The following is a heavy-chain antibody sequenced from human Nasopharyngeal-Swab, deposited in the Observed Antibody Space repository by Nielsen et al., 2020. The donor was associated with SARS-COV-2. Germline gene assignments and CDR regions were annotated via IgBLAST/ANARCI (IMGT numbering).Heavy chain of an antibody. CDR2: IWYDGTNK. Sequence: GESLKISCEASGFTFSSYAMHWVRQPLGKGLEWVAVIWYDGTNKNYADSVKGRFTISRDNAKHTLYLEINSLRVEDTAVYYCARDRVTPNYYLDYWGQGTLVTVSS. J-gene: IGHJ4*02. CDR3: ARDRVTPNYYLDY. D-gene: IGHD2-21*02. CDR1: GFTFSSYA. V-gene: IGHV3-33*01.